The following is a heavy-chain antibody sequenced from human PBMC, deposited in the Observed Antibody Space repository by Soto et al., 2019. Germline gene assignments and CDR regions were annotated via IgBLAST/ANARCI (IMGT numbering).Heavy chain of an antibody. CDR2: ISANGASI. CDR3: AKDRYYDTPGWFDP. J-gene: IGHJ5*02. Sequence: GGSLRLSCVGSGFTFRDHAMRWVRQAPGRGLEWVSAISANGASIQHADSVKGRFSVSRDNAKNTVYLQMDNLRTEDSAVYYCAKDRYYDTPGWFDPWGQGSRVNVSS. D-gene: IGHD3-22*01. CDR1: GFTFRDHA. V-gene: IGHV3-23*01.